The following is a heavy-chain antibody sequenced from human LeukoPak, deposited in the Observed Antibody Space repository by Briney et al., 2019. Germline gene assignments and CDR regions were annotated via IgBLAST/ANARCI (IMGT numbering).Heavy chain of an antibody. Sequence: PSETLSLTCTVSGGPISSHYWSWIRQPPGKGLGWIGYIYYSGSTNYNPSLKSRVTISVDTSKNQFSLKLSSVTAADTAVYYCASYLGAVYHFDYWGQGTLVTVSS. D-gene: IGHD3-16*01. CDR2: IYYSGST. V-gene: IGHV4-59*11. CDR3: ASYLGAVYHFDY. CDR1: GGPISSHY. J-gene: IGHJ4*02.